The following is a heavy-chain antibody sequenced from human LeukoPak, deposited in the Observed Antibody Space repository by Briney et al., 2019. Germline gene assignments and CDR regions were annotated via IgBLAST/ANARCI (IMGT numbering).Heavy chain of an antibody. Sequence: GGSLRLSCAASGFTFSSYVMHWVRQAPGKGLEWVAIISYDGSNEYYADSVKGRFTISRDNSKNTLYLQMNSLRDEDTAVYYCARVWFGEPRDYMDVWGKGTTVTISS. D-gene: IGHD3-10*01. J-gene: IGHJ6*03. V-gene: IGHV3-30*04. CDR1: GFTFSSYV. CDR3: ARVWFGEPRDYMDV. CDR2: ISYDGSNE.